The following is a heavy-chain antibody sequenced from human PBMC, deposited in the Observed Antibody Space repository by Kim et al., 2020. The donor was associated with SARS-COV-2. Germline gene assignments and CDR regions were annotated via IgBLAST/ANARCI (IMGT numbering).Heavy chain of an antibody. CDR1: GGSFSGYY. V-gene: IGHV4-34*01. Sequence: SETLSLTCAVYGGSFSGYYWSWIRQPPGKGLEWIGEINHSGSTNYNPSLKSRVTISVDTSKNQFSLKLSSVTAADTAVYYCARGLSDYDFWSGFISGDW. J-gene: IGHJ5*01. D-gene: IGHD3-3*01. CDR3: ARGLSDYDFWSGFISGDW. CDR2: INHSGST.